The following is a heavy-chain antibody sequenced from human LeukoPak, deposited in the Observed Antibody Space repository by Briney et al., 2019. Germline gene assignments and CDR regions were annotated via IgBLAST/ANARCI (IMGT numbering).Heavy chain of an antibody. J-gene: IGHJ4*02. CDR2: IYYSGST. V-gene: IGHV4-39*07. Sequence: SETLSLTCTVSGGSISSSSYYWGWIRQPPGKGLEWIGNIYYSGSTYYNPSLKSRVTISVDTSKNQFSLKLSSVTAADTAVYYCARDYDGYGYFDSWGQGTLVTVSS. CDR1: GGSISSSSYY. D-gene: IGHD3-10*01. CDR3: ARDYDGYGYFDS.